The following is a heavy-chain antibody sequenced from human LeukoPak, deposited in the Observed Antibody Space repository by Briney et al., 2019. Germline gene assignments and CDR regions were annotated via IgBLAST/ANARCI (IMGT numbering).Heavy chain of an antibody. V-gene: IGHV4-39*01. CDR3: ARSPYCSSATCYTQYRGSYFYYYYLDV. CDR2: IYYSGST. Sequence: PSETLSLTCTVSGGSISSSSYYWGWIRQPPGKGLEWIGSIYYSGSTYYNPSLKSRVNISVDTSKNQFSLKLSSVTAADTAVYFCARSPYCSSATCYTQYRGSYFYYYYLDVWGKGTTVTVSS. D-gene: IGHD2-2*02. J-gene: IGHJ6*03. CDR1: GGSISSSSYY.